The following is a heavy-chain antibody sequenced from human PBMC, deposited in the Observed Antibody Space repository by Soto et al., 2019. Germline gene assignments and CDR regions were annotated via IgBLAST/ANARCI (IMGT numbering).Heavy chain of an antibody. D-gene: IGHD3-22*01. Sequence: SETLSLTCAVSGGSVSSTNGWTWVRQPPGKRLEWIGEIYHSGSPTYSPSLRGRATISVDKSNNQFSLRLRSMTAADTAVYYCAIYYDSSGYYVAEYFQHWGQGTLVP. CDR2: IYHSGSP. CDR1: GGSVSSTNG. J-gene: IGHJ1*01. V-gene: IGHV4-4*02. CDR3: AIYYDSSGYYVAEYFQH.